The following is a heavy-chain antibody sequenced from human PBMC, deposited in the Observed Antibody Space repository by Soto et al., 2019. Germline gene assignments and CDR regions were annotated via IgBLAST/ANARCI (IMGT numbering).Heavy chain of an antibody. CDR1: GFTFSSYA. CDR3: ARRGYSGYDHDAFDI. CDR2: ISGSGGST. D-gene: IGHD5-12*01. J-gene: IGHJ3*02. Sequence: EVQLLESGGGLVQPGGSLRLSCAASGFTFSSYAMSWVRQAPGKGLEWVSAISGSGGSTYYADSVKGRFTISRDNSKNTLDLQMNSLRAEDTAVYYCARRGYSGYDHDAFDIWGQGTMVTVSS. V-gene: IGHV3-23*01.